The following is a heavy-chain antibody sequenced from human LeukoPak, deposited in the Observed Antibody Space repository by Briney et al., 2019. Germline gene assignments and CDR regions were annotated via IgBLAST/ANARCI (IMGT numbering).Heavy chain of an antibody. V-gene: IGHV4-39*01. Sequence: SETLSLTCTVSGGSISSSSYYWGWIRQPPGKGLEWIGGIYYSGGTYYNPSLKSRVTISVDTSKNQFSLKLSSVTAADTAVYYCASRGYSYGFLFDYWGQGTLVTVSS. CDR3: ASRGYSYGFLFDY. D-gene: IGHD5-18*01. J-gene: IGHJ4*02. CDR2: IYYSGGT. CDR1: GGSISSSSYY.